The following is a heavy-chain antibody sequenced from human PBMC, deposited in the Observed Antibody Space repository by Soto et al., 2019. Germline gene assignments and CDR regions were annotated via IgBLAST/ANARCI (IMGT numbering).Heavy chain of an antibody. CDR1: GGSISSGDYY. CDR3: ARVRAAAPTPFDY. V-gene: IGHV4-30-4*01. J-gene: IGHJ4*02. D-gene: IGHD6-13*01. CDR2: IYHSGST. Sequence: PSETLSLTCTVSGGSISSGDYYWSWIRQPPGKGLEWIGYIYHSGSTYYNPSLKSRVTISVDTSKNQFSLKLSSVTAADTAVYYCARVRAAAPTPFDYWGQGTLVTVSS.